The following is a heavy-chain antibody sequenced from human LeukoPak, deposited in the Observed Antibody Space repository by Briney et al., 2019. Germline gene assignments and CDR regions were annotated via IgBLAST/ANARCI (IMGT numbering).Heavy chain of an antibody. Sequence: SETLSLTCTVSGGSVSSGSNYWSWIRQPPGKGLEWIGYIHYSGSTSNNPARKSRVTISVDTSKNQISLKLSSVTAADTAVYYCARVLYGSGTYYFDYWGQGTLVTVSS. CDR1: GGSVSSGSNY. CDR3: ARVLYGSGTYYFDY. D-gene: IGHD3-10*01. V-gene: IGHV4-61*01. CDR2: IHYSGST. J-gene: IGHJ4*02.